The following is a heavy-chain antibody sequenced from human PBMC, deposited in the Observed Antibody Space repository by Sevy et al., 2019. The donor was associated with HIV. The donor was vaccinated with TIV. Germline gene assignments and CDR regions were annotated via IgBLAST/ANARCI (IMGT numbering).Heavy chain of an antibody. V-gene: IGHV4-59*01. J-gene: IGHJ5*02. CDR3: ARLLETGSLEGHRWFDP. D-gene: IGHD3-3*01. CDR1: GGSISSYY. CDR2: IYYSGST. Sequence: SETLSLTCTVSGGSISSYYWSWIRQPPGKGLEWIGYIYYSGSTNYNPSLKSRVTISVDTSKNQFSLKLSSVTAADTAVYYCARLLETGSLEGHRWFDPWGQGTLVTVSS.